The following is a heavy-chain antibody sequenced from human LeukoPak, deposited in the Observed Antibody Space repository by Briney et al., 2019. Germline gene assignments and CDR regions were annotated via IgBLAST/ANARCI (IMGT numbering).Heavy chain of an antibody. CDR1: GFTFNIFG. CDR2: IWFDGSNK. Sequence: PGGSLRLSCAASGFTFNIFGIHWGRQAPGKGLEWVAVIWFDGSNKFYADSVKGRFTISRDNSKNTLYLQMNSLRAEDTAVYYCERDWYTRYLDYWGQGTLVTVSS. D-gene: IGHD6-13*01. V-gene: IGHV3-33*08. J-gene: IGHJ4*02. CDR3: ERDWYTRYLDY.